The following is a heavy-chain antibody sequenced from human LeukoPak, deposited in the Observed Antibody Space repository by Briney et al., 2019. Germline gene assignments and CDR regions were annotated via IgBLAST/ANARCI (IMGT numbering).Heavy chain of an antibody. J-gene: IGHJ4*02. CDR1: GFTFSSYG. CDR3: ARAGVPAAIDY. Sequence: AGGSLRLSCAASGFTFSSYGMHWVRQAPGKGLEWVAVISYDGSNKYYADSVKGRFTISRDNSKNTLYLQMNSLRAEDTAVYYCARAGVPAAIDYWGQGTLVAVSS. V-gene: IGHV3-30*03. D-gene: IGHD2-2*01. CDR2: ISYDGSNK.